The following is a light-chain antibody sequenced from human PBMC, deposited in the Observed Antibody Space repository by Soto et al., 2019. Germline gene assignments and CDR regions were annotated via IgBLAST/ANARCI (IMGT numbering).Light chain of an antibody. CDR3: QQSYGTPIT. V-gene: IGKV1-39*01. Sequence: DVQMTHSPSALSASVGDRVTITCRASQSVNSDLNWYQQKAGKAPKLLIYAASSLQSGVPSRFSGSGSGTHFTLTISSLQAEDFATYYCQQSYGTPITFGQGTRLEIK. J-gene: IGKJ5*01. CDR1: QSVNSD. CDR2: AAS.